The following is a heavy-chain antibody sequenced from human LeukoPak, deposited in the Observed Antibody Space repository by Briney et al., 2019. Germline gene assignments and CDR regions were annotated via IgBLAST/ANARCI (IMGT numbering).Heavy chain of an antibody. J-gene: IGHJ5*02. CDR3: ARDPTYGDYFWFDP. CDR1: GGSISSYY. V-gene: IGHV4-4*07. D-gene: IGHD4-17*01. CDR2: IYTSGST. Sequence: SETLSLTCTVSGGSISSYYWSWIRQPAGKGLEWIGRIYTSGSTNYNPSLKSRVTMSVDTSKNQFSLKLSSVTAADTAVYYCARDPTYGDYFWFDPWGQGTLVTASS.